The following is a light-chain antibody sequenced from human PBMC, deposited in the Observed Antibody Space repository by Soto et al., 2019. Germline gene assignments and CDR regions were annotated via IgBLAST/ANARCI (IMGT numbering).Light chain of an antibody. Sequence: IXMTXXXXXLXXXVGXXVTIXCQASQDISNYLNWYKQKPGKAPKLLIYDASNLETGVPSXFSXXXXXXXXXXXISSLQPEDIATYYCQQYDNLPRFTFGPGTKVDIQ. J-gene: IGKJ3*01. CDR3: QQYDNLPRFT. CDR2: DAS. CDR1: QDISNY. V-gene: IGKV1-33*01.